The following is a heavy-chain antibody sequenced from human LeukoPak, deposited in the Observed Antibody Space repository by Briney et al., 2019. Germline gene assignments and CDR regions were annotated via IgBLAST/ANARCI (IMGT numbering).Heavy chain of an antibody. J-gene: IGHJ6*03. D-gene: IGHD5-12*01. CDR2: IYSGGST. CDR3: ARDISAALYYYYMDV. CDR1: GFTVSSNY. V-gene: IGHV3-66*02. Sequence: GGSLRLSCAASGFTVSSNYMSWVRQAPGKGLEWVSVIYSGGSTYYADSVKGRFTISRDNSKNTLYLQMNSLRAEDTAAYYCARDISAALYYYYMDVWGKGTTVTVSS.